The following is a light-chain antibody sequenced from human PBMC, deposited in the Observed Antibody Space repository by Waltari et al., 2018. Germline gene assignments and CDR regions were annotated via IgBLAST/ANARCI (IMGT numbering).Light chain of an antibody. CDR1: QSVSSY. Sequence: EIVLTQSPATLSLSPGERATLSCRASQSVSSYLAWYQQKPGQAPRLLIYDASNRATGIPARFSGSGSGTDFTLTISSLEPEDFAVYYCQQRSNWPPEGLITFDPGTKVDIK. CDR2: DAS. V-gene: IGKV3-11*01. CDR3: QQRSNWPPEGLIT. J-gene: IGKJ3*01.